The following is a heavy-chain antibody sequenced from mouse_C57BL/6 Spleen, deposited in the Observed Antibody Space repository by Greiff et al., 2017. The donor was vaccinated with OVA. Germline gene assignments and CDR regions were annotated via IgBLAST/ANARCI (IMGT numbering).Heavy chain of an antibody. D-gene: IGHD3-2*02. J-gene: IGHJ4*01. CDR2: IYPGDGDT. CDR3: ARSNSSGYDYAMDY. V-gene: IGHV1-82*01. Sequence: QVQLQQSGPELVKPGASVKISCKASGYAFSSSWMNWVKQRPGKGLEWIGRIYPGDGDTNYNGKFKGKATLTADKAYSTAYMQLSSLTSEDSAVYFCARSNSSGYDYAMDYWGQGTSVTVSS. CDR1: GYAFSSSW.